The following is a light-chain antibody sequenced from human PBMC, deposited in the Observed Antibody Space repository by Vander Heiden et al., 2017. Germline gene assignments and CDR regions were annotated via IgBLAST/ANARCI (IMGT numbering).Light chain of an antibody. CDR1: KLGDKY. CDR2: QDS. CDR3: QAWDSSTVV. V-gene: IGLV3-1*01. Sequence: SYELTQPPSVSVSPGPTASITCSGDKLGDKYACWYQQKPGQSPVLVIYQDSKRPSGIPERFSGSNAGNTATLTISGTQAMDEADYYCQAWDSSTVVFGGGTKLTVI. J-gene: IGLJ2*01.